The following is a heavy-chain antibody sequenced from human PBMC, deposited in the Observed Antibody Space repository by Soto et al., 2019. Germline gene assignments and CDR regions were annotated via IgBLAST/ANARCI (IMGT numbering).Heavy chain of an antibody. CDR2: VYFTGST. CDR1: GGSMNSHY. Sequence: SEPLSLTCTVTGGSMNSHYWSWLRPPPGKALEWMGYVYFTGSTNYSPSLESRLTILVDTSKNQFSLKLTSVTAADTAVYYCASFPVIPGRDSPLIFDYWGQGTLVTVSS. CDR3: ASFPVIPGRDSPLIFDY. V-gene: IGHV4-59*08. D-gene: IGHD3-22*01. J-gene: IGHJ4*01.